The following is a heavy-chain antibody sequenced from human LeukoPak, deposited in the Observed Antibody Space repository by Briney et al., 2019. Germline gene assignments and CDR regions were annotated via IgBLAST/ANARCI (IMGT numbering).Heavy chain of an antibody. CDR3: ARESTYCGGDCYSGFDD. CDR2: INPSGGST. CDR1: GYTFTSYY. V-gene: IGHV1-46*01. D-gene: IGHD2-21*02. Sequence: ASVKVSCKASGYTFTSYYMHWVRQAPGQGLEGMGIINPSGGSTSYAQKFQGRVTMTRTTSTSTVYMALSSLMSEDTAVYYCARESTYCGGDCYSGFDDWGQGTLVTVSS. J-gene: IGHJ4*02.